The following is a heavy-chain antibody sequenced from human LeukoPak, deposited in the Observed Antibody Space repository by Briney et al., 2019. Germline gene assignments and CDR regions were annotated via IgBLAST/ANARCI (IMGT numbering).Heavy chain of an antibody. CDR1: GFTFSSYW. D-gene: IGHD1-26*01. V-gene: IGHV3-7*01. CDR3: AREIVGATQACFDY. CDR2: IKQDGSEK. J-gene: IGHJ4*02. Sequence: GGSLRLSCAASGFTFSSYWMSWVRQAPGKGLEWVANIKQDGSEKYYVDSVKGRFTISRDNAKNSLYLQMNSLRAEDTAVYYCAREIVGATQACFDYWGQGTLVTVSS.